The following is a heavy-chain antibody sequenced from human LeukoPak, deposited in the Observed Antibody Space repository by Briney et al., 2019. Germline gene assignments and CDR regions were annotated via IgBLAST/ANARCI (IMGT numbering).Heavy chain of an antibody. CDR3: ARSSTGSYFDY. V-gene: IGHV4-59*01. J-gene: IGHJ4*02. D-gene: IGHD3-3*02. CDR1: GGSMSRYY. CDR2: MYYSGST. Sequence: SQTLSLTCTVSGGSMSRYYWSWIRQPPGKGLEWIGYMYYSGSTKYNPSLKSRVTISVDTSKNQFSLKLSSVTAADTAVYYCARSSTGSYFDYWGQGTLVTVSS.